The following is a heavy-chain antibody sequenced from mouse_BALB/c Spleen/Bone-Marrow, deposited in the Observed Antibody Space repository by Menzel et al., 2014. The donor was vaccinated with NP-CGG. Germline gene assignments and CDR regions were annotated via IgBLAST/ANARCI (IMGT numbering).Heavy chain of an antibody. Sequence: VMLVESGPGLVQPSQSLSITCTVSGFSLTSYGVHWVRQSPGKGLEWLGVIWRGGSTDYNAAFMSRLSITKDNSKSQVFFKMNSLQADDTAIYYCAKSGELGYYFDYWGQGTTLTVSS. CDR2: IWRGGST. CDR1: GFSLTSYG. CDR3: AKSGELGYYFDY. V-gene: IGHV2-5*01. D-gene: IGHD4-1*01. J-gene: IGHJ2*01.